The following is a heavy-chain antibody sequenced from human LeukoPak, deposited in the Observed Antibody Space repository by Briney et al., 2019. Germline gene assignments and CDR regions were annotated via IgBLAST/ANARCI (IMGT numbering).Heavy chain of an antibody. CDR2: INPSGGST. D-gene: IGHD1-26*01. V-gene: IGHV1-46*01. CDR1: GYIFTSYY. CDR3: AREEKSGNFDY. J-gene: IGHJ4*02. Sequence: AASVKVSCKASGYIFTSYYMHWVRQAPGQGLEWMGIINPSGGSTSYAQKFQGRVTMTRDTSTSTVYMELSSLRSEDTAVYYCAREEKSGNFDYWGQGTLVTVSS.